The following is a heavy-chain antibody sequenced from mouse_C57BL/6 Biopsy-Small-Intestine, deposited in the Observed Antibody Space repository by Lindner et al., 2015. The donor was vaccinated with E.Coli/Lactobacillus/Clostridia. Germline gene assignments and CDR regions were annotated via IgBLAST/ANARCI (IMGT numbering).Heavy chain of an antibody. D-gene: IGHD2-5*01. Sequence: VQLQESGAELVMPGASVKMSCKASGYTFTTYPIDWMKQNHGKSLEWIGNFHPFNDDTEYNEKFKGKATLTVEKSSNTFYLELSRLTFDDSAVYYCARRSNYDYAMDYWGQGTSVTVSS. CDR3: ARRSNYDYAMDY. CDR1: GYTFTTYP. J-gene: IGHJ4*01. V-gene: IGHV1-47*01. CDR2: FHPFNDDT.